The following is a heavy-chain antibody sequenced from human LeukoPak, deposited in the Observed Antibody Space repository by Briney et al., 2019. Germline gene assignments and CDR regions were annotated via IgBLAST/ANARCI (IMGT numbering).Heavy chain of an antibody. J-gene: IGHJ4*02. V-gene: IGHV3-23*01. D-gene: IGHD3-22*01. CDR1: GFTFSIYA. CDR2: ITSRGEST. CDR3: ARDRPNYYGSDGHYYRRDGDY. Sequence: PGGSLRLSCAASGFTFSIYAMSWVRQAPGKGLQWVSSITSRGESTWYVDSVKGRFTITIDNSENTLYRQMHSLRAEDTAVYYCARDRPNYYGSDGHYYRRDGDYWGRGTLVSVSS.